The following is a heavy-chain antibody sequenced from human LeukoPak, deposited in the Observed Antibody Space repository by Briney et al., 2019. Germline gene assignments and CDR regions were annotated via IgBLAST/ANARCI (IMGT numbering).Heavy chain of an antibody. CDR1: GFTFDDYA. Sequence: PGRSLRLSCAASGFTFDDYAMHWVRQAPGKGLEWVSDISWNSGSIGYADSVKGRFTISRDNAKNSLYLQMNSLRAEDTALYYCAKGPAAMFYYGMDVWGQGTTVTVSS. CDR3: AKGPAAMFYYGMDV. V-gene: IGHV3-9*01. J-gene: IGHJ6*02. CDR2: ISWNSGSI. D-gene: IGHD2-2*01.